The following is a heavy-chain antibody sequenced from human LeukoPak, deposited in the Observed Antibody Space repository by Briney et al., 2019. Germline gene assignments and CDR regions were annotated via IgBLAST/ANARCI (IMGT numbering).Heavy chain of an antibody. J-gene: IGHJ4*02. CDR1: GGTFIIYA. CDR2: IIPIFGTA. D-gene: IGHD4-23*01. Sequence: SVKVSCKASGGTFIIYAISWVRQAPGQGLEWMGGIIPIFGTANYAQKFQGGVTITADESTSTAYMGLSSLRSEDTAVYYCARDLHYGGNSGFDYWGQGTLVTVSS. CDR3: ARDLHYGGNSGFDY. V-gene: IGHV1-69*13.